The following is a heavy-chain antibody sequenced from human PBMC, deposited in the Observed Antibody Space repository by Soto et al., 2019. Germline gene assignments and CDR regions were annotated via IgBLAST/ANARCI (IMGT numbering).Heavy chain of an antibody. CDR2: INHSGST. J-gene: IGHJ3*02. D-gene: IGHD3-3*01. CDR1: GGSFSGYY. CDR3: ARVRIFAGIDAFDI. Sequence: SETLSLTCAVYGGSFSGYYWSWIRQPPGKGLEWIGEINHSGSTNYNPSLKSRVTISVDTSKNQFSLKLSSVTAADTAVYYCARVRIFAGIDAFDIWGQGTMVTVSS. V-gene: IGHV4-34*01.